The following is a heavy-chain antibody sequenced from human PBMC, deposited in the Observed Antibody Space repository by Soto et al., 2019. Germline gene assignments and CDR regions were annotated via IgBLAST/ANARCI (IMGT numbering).Heavy chain of an antibody. CDR3: ARSEHAIFGVVPFDY. CDR2: IYSGGST. J-gene: IGHJ4*02. CDR1: GFNVSSNY. D-gene: IGHD3-3*01. V-gene: IGHV3-53*02. Sequence: EVQLVETGGGLIQPGGSLRISCAASGFNVSSNYMSWVRQAPGKGLEWVSFIYSGGSTSYADSVKGRFTISRYNSKNTVYLHMNSLRAEDTAVYYCARSEHAIFGVVPFDYWGQGTLVTVSS.